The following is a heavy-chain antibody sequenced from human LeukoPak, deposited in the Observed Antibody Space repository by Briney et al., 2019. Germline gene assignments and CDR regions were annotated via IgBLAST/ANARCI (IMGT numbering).Heavy chain of an antibody. CDR2: ISYDGSNK. V-gene: IGHV3-30-3*01. CDR1: GFTVGDNY. D-gene: IGHD3-10*01. Sequence: GGSLRLSCAASGFTVGDNYMTWVRQAPGKGLEWVAVISYDGSNKYYADSVKGRFTISRDNSKNTLYLQMNSLRAEDTAVYYCASYGSGSYPYWGQGTLVTVSS. J-gene: IGHJ4*02. CDR3: ASYGSGSYPY.